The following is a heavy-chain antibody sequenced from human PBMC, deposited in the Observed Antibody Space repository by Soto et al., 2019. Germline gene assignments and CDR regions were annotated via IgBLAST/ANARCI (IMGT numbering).Heavy chain of an antibody. Sequence: QITLKESGPTLVKPTQTLTLTCTFSGFSLSTSGVGVGWIRQPPGKALEWVAVIYWDDDKRYSPSLKSRLTMTKDTSHTQVVLTMTNMDPVATATYYCASRPWGSGYYGWYFALWGRGTLVTVSS. CDR3: ASRPWGSGYYGWYFAL. J-gene: IGHJ2*01. V-gene: IGHV2-5*02. CDR2: IYWDDDK. D-gene: IGHD3-22*01. CDR1: GFSLSTSGVG.